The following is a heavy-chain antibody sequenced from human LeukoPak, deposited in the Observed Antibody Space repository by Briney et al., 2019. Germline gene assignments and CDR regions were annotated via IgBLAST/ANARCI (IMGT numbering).Heavy chain of an antibody. CDR1: GFTFSSYA. CDR2: ISGSGGST. V-gene: IGHV3-23*01. CDR3: AKDLQWELLRGGNFDY. Sequence: GRSLRLSCAASGFTFSSYAMSWVRQAPGKGLEWVSAISGSGGSTYYADSVKGRFTISRDNSKNTLYLQMNSLRAEDTAVYYCAKDLQWELLRGGNFDYWSQGTLVTVSS. D-gene: IGHD1-26*01. J-gene: IGHJ4*02.